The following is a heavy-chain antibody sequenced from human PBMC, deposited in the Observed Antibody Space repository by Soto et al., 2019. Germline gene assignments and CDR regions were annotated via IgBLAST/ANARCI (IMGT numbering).Heavy chain of an antibody. V-gene: IGHV4-39*07. CDR1: GGSISTRSSY. CDR3: ARIYWNDRHFDY. D-gene: IGHD1-1*01. CDR2: IYYSGST. J-gene: IGHJ4*02. Sequence: SETLSLTCTVSGGSISTRSSYWGWIRQHPGKGLEWIGYIYYSGSTYYNPSLKSRVFISVYTSKNQFSLNLSSVTAADTAVYYCARIYWNDRHFDYWGQGTLVTVSS.